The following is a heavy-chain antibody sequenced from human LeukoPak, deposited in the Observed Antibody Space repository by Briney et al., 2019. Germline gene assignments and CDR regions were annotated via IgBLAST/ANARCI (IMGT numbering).Heavy chain of an antibody. D-gene: IGHD1-26*01. CDR1: GINIRSYD. Sequence: GGSLRLSCAGSGINIRSYDMNWVRQAPGKGLEWVSSISSSSSYIYYADSVKGRFTVSRDNAKNSLYLQLSSLRAEDTAVYYCARQSGPYYGSLDYWGQGTLVTVSS. J-gene: IGHJ4*02. CDR2: ISSSSSYI. CDR3: ARQSGPYYGSLDY. V-gene: IGHV3-21*01.